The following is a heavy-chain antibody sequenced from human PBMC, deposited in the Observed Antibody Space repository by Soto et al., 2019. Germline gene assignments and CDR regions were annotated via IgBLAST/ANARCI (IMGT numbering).Heavy chain of an antibody. J-gene: IGHJ4*02. V-gene: IGHV2-5*02. CDR2: IYWDDDK. D-gene: IGHD1-26*01. Sequence: QITLKESGPPLVKPTQTLTLTCTFSGFSLSTSGVGVGWIRQPPGKALEWLALIYWDDDKRYSPSLKSRLTITKDTSKNQVVLTMTNMDPVDTATYYCARRRYSGSYFDYWGQGTLVTVSS. CDR1: GFSLSTSGVG. CDR3: ARRRYSGSYFDY.